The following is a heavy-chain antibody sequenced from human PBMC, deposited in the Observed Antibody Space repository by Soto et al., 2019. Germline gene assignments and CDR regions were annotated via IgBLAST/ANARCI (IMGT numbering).Heavy chain of an antibody. Sequence: QVQLQESGPGLVKPSQTLSLTCTVSGGSISSGGYYWSWIRQHPGKGLEWIGYIYYSGSTYYNPALTSRVTIAVDTSKNQFSLKLSSGTAADTAVYYCGVVVITKGWFDPWGQGTLVTVSS. CDR2: IYYSGST. V-gene: IGHV4-31*03. CDR1: GGSISSGGYY. CDR3: GVVVITKGWFDP. D-gene: IGHD3-22*01. J-gene: IGHJ5*02.